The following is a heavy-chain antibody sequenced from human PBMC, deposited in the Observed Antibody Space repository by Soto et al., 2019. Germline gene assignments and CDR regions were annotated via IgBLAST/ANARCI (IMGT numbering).Heavy chain of an antibody. CDR1: GFSISSYY. D-gene: IGHD4-17*01. CDR2: IYYSGST. J-gene: IGHJ5*02. V-gene: IGHV4-59*08. CDR3: ARASTVTTRGSRNNWFDP. Sequence: SETLSLTCTFSGFSISSYYWILIRQPPGKGLEWIGYIYYSGSTNYNPSLKSRVTISVDTSKNQFSLKLSSVTAADTAVYYCARASTVTTRGSRNNWFDPWGQGTLVTVSS.